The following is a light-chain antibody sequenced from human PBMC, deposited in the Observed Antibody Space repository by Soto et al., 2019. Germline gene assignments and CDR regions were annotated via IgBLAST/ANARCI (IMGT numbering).Light chain of an antibody. CDR3: HQRSTWPFT. CDR1: QSISSY. Sequence: EIVLTQSPATLSLSPGERATLSCRASQSISSYLAWYQQKPDQAPRLLIYDASNRATGIPARFSGSGSGTDVTLISGSREPEDFAVYYCHQRSTWPFTFGSGTKVDIK. CDR2: DAS. J-gene: IGKJ3*01. V-gene: IGKV3-11*01.